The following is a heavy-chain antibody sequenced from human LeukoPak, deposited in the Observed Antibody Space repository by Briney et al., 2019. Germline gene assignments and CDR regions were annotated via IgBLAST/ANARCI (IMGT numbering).Heavy chain of an antibody. CDR2: IKQDGSEK. CDR1: GFTFSSYW. CDR3: ARSRLTAMEPHLDY. Sequence: PGGSLRLSCAASGFTFSSYWMSWVRQAPGKGLEWVANIKQDGSEKYYVDSVKGRFTISRDNAKNSLYLQMNSLRAEDTAVYYCARSRLTAMEPHLDYWGQGTLVTVSS. V-gene: IGHV3-7*01. J-gene: IGHJ4*02. D-gene: IGHD5-18*01.